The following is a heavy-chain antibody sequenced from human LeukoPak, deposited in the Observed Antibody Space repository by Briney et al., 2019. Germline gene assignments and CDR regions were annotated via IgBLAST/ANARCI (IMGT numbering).Heavy chain of an antibody. CDR1: GGSLSTHD. V-gene: IGHV4-59*11. CDR3: ARDLSFGSWTYGY. J-gene: IGHJ4*02. D-gene: IGHD6-13*01. CDR2: IGYRGST. Sequence: SETLSLTCTVSGGSLSTHDWSWIRQPPGKGLEWIGYIGYRGSTNYNPSLKSRVTISADTSKNQFSLKLSSVTAADTAVYYCARDLSFGSWTYGYWGQGTLVTVSS.